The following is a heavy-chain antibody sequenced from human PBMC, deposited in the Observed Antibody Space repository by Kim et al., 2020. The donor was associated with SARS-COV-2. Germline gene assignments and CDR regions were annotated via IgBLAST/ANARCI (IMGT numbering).Heavy chain of an antibody. CDR3: ARDCRLFSALDL. D-gene: IGHD6-19*01. Sequence: YGVSVKGRFTIYRDNSKNTVFLQMTRRRGEDSAVYYCARDCRLFSALDLWGQGTLVTVSS. J-gene: IGHJ3*01. V-gene: IGHV3-33*01.